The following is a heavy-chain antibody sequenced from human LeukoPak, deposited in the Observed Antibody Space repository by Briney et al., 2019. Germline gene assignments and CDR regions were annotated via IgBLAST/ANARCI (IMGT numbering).Heavy chain of an antibody. Sequence: GGSLRLSCAASGFTFSTYAMSWVRQAPGKGLEWVSGIRGSGGTTYFADSVKGRFTISRDNSNNTLYLQMNSLRADDAAVYYCAKGSLDYSSGWYAYWGQGTLVTVSS. V-gene: IGHV3-23*01. CDR1: GFTFSTYA. D-gene: IGHD6-19*01. J-gene: IGHJ4*02. CDR3: AKGSLDYSSGWYAY. CDR2: IRGSGGTT.